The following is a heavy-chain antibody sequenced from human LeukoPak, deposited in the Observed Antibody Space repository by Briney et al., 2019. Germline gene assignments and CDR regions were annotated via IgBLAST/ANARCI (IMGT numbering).Heavy chain of an antibody. CDR2: IKQDGSEK. V-gene: IGHV3-7*01. D-gene: IGHD3-9*01. CDR1: GFTFSSYW. J-gene: IGHJ4*02. CDR3: ARGYFDVDY. Sequence: GGSLRLSCAVSGFTFSSYWMSWVRQAPGKGLEGVANIKQDGSEKYYVDSVKGRFTISRDNAKSSLYLQMNSLRAEDTAVYYCARGYFDVDYWGQGTLVTVSS.